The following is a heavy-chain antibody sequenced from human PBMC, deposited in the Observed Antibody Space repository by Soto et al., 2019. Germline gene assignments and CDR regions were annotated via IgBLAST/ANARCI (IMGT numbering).Heavy chain of an antibody. CDR3: AKDSMGSSWYGLRYYYYGMDV. Sequence: GGSLRLSCAASGFTFCSYGMHWVRQAPGKGLEWVAVISYDGSNKYYADSVKGRFTISRDNSKNTLYLQMNSLRAEDAAVYYCAKDSMGSSWYGLRYYYYGMDVWGQGTTVTASS. CDR1: GFTFCSYG. CDR2: ISYDGSNK. J-gene: IGHJ6*02. V-gene: IGHV3-30*18. D-gene: IGHD6-13*01.